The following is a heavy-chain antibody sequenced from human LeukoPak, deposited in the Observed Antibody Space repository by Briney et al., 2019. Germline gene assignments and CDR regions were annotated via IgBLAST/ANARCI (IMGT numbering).Heavy chain of an antibody. Sequence: GGSLRLSCADSGFTFSRYWMRWVRQTPGKGLVWVSCISADGSVTRYADSVKGRFTISRDNTKSTLYLRMHSLRAEDTAGYYCATAGGDGSRMGFDPWGQGTLVTVSS. CDR2: ISADGSVT. V-gene: IGHV3-74*01. CDR1: GFTFSRYW. CDR3: ATAGGDGSRMGFDP. J-gene: IGHJ5*02. D-gene: IGHD2-15*01.